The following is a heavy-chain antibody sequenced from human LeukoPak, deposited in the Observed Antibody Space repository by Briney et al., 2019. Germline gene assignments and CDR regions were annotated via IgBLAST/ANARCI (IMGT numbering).Heavy chain of an antibody. D-gene: IGHD2-15*01. CDR3: ARASLAYCSGGSCYAIDH. J-gene: IGHJ4*02. CDR1: GGPISSGGYY. Sequence: SQTLSLTCTVSGGPISSGGYYWSWIRQHPGKGLEWTGYRHYSGTTYYNASLKSRLTISVDTSKNKFSLKLSSVTAVDTAVYYCARASLAYCSGGSCYAIDHWGQGTLVTVSS. V-gene: IGHV4-31*03. CDR2: RHYSGTT.